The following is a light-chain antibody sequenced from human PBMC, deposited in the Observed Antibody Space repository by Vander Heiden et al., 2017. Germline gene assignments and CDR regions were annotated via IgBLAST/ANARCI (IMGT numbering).Light chain of an antibody. CDR2: DAS. CDR1: QGIRSA. CDR3: QQFNSYPST. Sequence: AIQLTQSPSSLSASVGDRVTITCRASQGIRSALAWYQQEPGKAPKPLIYDASTLQSGVPSRFGGSGSGTDFTLTISSLQPEDFATYYCQQFNSYPSTFGQGTKLEIK. J-gene: IGKJ2*02. V-gene: IGKV1-13*02.